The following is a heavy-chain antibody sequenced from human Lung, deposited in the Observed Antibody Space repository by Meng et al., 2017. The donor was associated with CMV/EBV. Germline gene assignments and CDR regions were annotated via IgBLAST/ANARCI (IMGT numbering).Heavy chain of an antibody. D-gene: IGHD3-10*01. V-gene: IGHV4-4*02. CDR2: IPHRGSS. CDR3: LRRSGGSV. CDR1: GDSITNHNW. J-gene: IGHJ1*01. Sequence: VRLGESGPGTGKPSETLSLACAVSGDSITNHNWWVWVRQPPGKGLEWIGEIPHRGSSAYNPSLKSRVSMSIDKSKNQFSLKLTSVTAADTAVYHCLRRSGGSVWGQGTLVTVSS.